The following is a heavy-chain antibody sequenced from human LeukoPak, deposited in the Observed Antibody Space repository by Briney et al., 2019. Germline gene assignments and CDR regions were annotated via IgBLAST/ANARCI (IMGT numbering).Heavy chain of an antibody. CDR1: GFTFSSYE. Sequence: GGSLRLSCAAPGFTFSSYEMNWVRQAPGKGLEWVSYISSSGSTIYYADSVKGRFTISRDNAKNSLYLQMNSLRAEDTAVYYCARVTGYSSPFDPWGQGTLVTVSS. D-gene: IGHD6-13*01. J-gene: IGHJ5*02. CDR2: ISSSGSTI. CDR3: ARVTGYSSPFDP. V-gene: IGHV3-48*03.